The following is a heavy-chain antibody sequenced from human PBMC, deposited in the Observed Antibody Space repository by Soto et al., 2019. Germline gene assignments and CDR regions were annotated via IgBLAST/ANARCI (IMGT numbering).Heavy chain of an antibody. Sequence: KTSETLSLTCTVSGGSIISFYWSWVRQSAGKGLEWIGRISPSETATYNPSLKSRVTMSADMSSNQFSLNLNSVTAADSAVYFCAREFPGALERSRAFDIWGQGTMVTVSS. CDR2: ISPSETA. J-gene: IGHJ3*02. D-gene: IGHD1-1*01. CDR3: AREFPGALERSRAFDI. CDR1: GGSIISFY. V-gene: IGHV4-4*07.